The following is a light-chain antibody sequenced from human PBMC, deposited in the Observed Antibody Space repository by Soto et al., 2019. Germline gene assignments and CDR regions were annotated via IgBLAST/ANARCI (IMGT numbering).Light chain of an antibody. CDR3: SSYASVNRGVV. CDR2: AVT. Sequence: QSALTQPASVSGSPGHSITISCTGTSSDVVGSTYVSWYQQYSGKAPKLIIYAVTYRPSGGSNRFSGYKSGNTAALTISGLQAEDEDDYYCSSYASVNRGVVFGGGTKVTVL. V-gene: IGLV2-14*01. CDR1: SSDVVGSTY. J-gene: IGLJ2*01.